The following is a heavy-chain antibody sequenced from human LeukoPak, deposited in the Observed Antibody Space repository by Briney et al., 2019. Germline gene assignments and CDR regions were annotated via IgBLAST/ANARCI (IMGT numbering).Heavy chain of an antibody. D-gene: IGHD1-14*01. CDR3: GKSAPSGFDP. Sequence: GASVKVSCKASGYTFTTYAIHWVRQAPGRSLEWMGRINAGNGVAKYSQNFHDRITITRDTSASTVYMELTSLRSEDTAVYYCGKSAPSGFDPWGQGTLVTVPS. CDR2: INAGNGVA. J-gene: IGHJ5*02. V-gene: IGHV1-3*01. CDR1: GYTFTTYA.